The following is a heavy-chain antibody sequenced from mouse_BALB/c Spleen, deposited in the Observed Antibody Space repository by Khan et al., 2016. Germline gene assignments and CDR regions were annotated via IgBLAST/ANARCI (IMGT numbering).Heavy chain of an antibody. J-gene: IGHJ2*01. V-gene: IGHV5-6-3*01. CDR2: VDSYDGGT. CDR1: GFTFSTYG. CDR3: ARDGYGNHFGY. Sequence: EVELVESGGGLVQPGGSLKLSCAAAGFTFSTYGMSWVRQTPDKRLEWVATVDSYDGGTYYPASVKGRFSISRDNAKNTLYLQMSSLKSEDTAMYVCARDGYGNHFGYWGQGATLTVSS. D-gene: IGHD2-10*02.